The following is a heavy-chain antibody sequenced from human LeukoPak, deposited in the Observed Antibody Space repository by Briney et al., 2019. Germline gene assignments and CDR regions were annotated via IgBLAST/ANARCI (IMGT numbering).Heavy chain of an antibody. J-gene: IGHJ4*02. CDR1: GFIFNNYD. CDR3: AREHYYDSSGYYFGY. Sequence: GGSLRLSCATSGFIFNNYDPHWVRQAPGKGLEWLATISRDGKRQFYTDSVKGRFTISRDDSRNTLYLQMNSLRPEDTAVYYCAREHYYDSSGYYFGYWGQGTLVTVSS. D-gene: IGHD3-22*01. V-gene: IGHV3-30*03. CDR2: ISRDGKRQ.